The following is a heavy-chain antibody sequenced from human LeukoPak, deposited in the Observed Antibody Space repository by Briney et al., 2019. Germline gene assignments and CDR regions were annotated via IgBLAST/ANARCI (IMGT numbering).Heavy chain of an antibody. Sequence: GASVKVSCKASGYTFTSYYMHWVRQAPGQGLEWMGWINPNSGGTNYAQKFQGRVTMTRDTSISTAYMELSRLRSDDTAVYYCFYTGIRDGYSPPHASFDIWGQGTMVTVSS. CDR1: GYTFTSYY. J-gene: IGHJ3*02. CDR2: INPNSGGT. V-gene: IGHV1-2*02. CDR3: FYTGIRDGYSPPHASFDI. D-gene: IGHD5-24*01.